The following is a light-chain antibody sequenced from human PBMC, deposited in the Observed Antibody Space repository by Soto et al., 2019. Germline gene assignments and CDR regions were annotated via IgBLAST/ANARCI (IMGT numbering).Light chain of an antibody. J-gene: IGKJ1*01. CDR3: QQFTFSMWT. CDR2: GAS. V-gene: IGKV3-20*01. Sequence: EVVLTQSPGTLSLSPGETATLSCRTSQSVYNNYLAWYQQKPGQAPRLLIHGASSRATDDPDRFSASGSGTDFTLTIRRLEPEDFAVYYCQQFTFSMWTFGQGTRVEV. CDR1: QSVYNNY.